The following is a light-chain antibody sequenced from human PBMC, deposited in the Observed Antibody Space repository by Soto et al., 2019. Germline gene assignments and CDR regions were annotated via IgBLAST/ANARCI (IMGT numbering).Light chain of an antibody. CDR1: SSNIGAGYD. J-gene: IGLJ3*02. CDR3: PSCDSSVCGWV. V-gene: IGLV1-40*01. Sequence: QSVLTQPPSVSGAPGQRVTISCTGSSSNIGAGYDVHWYQQLPGTAPKLLIYGNSNRPSGVPDRFSGSKSGTSASLAITGLQAEDEADYYCPSCDSSVCGWVFGGGTQLTVL. CDR2: GNS.